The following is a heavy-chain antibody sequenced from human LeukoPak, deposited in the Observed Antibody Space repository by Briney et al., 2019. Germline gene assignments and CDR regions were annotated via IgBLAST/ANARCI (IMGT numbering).Heavy chain of an antibody. CDR3: ARDITTGTTSGY. V-gene: IGHV4-59*12. D-gene: IGHD1-1*01. CDR2: IYYSGST. CDR1: GGSISSYY. Sequence: SETLSLTCTVFGGSISSYYWSWIRQPPGKGLEWIGYIYYSGSTNYNPSLKSRVTISVDRSKNQFSLKLSSVTAADTAVYYCARDITTGTTSGYWGQGTLVTVSS. J-gene: IGHJ4*02.